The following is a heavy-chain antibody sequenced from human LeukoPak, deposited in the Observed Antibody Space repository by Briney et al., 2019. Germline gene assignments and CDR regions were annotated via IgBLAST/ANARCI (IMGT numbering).Heavy chain of an antibody. D-gene: IGHD3-3*01. CDR2: INSGGGDT. CDR1: GFTFTSHA. V-gene: IGHV3-23*01. J-gene: IGHJ4*02. Sequence: GGSLRLSCAASGFTFTSHAMSWVRQAPGKGLEWVSVINSGGGDTYYAGSVKGRFTISRDNSKSTLYLQMNSLRADDTAVYYCAKDRHGVTSGGQGTLVTVSS. CDR3: AKDRHGVTS.